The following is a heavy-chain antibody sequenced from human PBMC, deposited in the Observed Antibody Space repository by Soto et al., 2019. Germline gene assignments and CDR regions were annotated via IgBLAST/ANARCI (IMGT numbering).Heavy chain of an antibody. D-gene: IGHD3-3*01. CDR1: GGSISDFY. Sequence: PTDTVYLNCNDSGGSISDFYWSWIRQSPGKRLEWIGYLYYTGSTNYNPALKSRVTISLDTSKNQFSLKVRSVTAADTAVYYCARGGGYDFRSSQAPPIDVWGQGTTV. CDR3: ARGGGYDFRSSQAPPIDV. J-gene: IGHJ6*02. V-gene: IGHV4-59*07. CDR2: LYYTGST.